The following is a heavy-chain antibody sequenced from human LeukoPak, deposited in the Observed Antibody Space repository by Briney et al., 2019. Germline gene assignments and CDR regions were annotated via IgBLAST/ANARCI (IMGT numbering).Heavy chain of an antibody. Sequence: PGGSLRLACAASGFTLSDHHMDWVRQAPGKGLEWVGRTRNKANCYTTEYAASVKGRFIISRDDSDNSLYLQLNSLKTEDTAVYYCARTYSGSSLDTWGQGTLVTVSS. J-gene: IGHJ5*02. CDR3: ARTYSGSSLDT. CDR1: GFTLSDHH. V-gene: IGHV3-72*01. CDR2: TRNKANCYTT. D-gene: IGHD1-26*01.